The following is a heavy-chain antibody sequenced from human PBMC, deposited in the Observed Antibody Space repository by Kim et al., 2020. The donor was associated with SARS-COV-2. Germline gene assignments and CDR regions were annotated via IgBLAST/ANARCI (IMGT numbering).Heavy chain of an antibody. D-gene: IGHD6-19*01. Sequence: ASVKVSCKASGYTFTSYAMNWVRQAPGQGLEWMGWINTNTGNPTYAQGFTGRFVFSLDTSVSTAYLQISSLKAEDTAVYYCARDCIGCGVAGHYGMDVWGQGTTVTVSS. V-gene: IGHV7-4-1*02. CDR3: ARDCIGCGVAGHYGMDV. J-gene: IGHJ6*02. CDR2: INTNTGNP. CDR1: GYTFTSYA.